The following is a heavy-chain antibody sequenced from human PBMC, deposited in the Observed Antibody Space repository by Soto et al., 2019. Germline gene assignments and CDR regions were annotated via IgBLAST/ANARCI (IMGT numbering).Heavy chain of an antibody. CDR1: GGSISSGGYY. Sequence: QVQLQESGPGLVKPSQTLSLTCTVSGGSISSGGYYWSWIRQHPGKGLEWIGYIYYSGSTYYNPSLKRRVTISVDTSKNQFSLELSSVTAAETAVYYCARDRGGGMVRGGLNWFDPWGQGTLVTVSS. V-gene: IGHV4-31*03. CDR3: ARDRGGGMVRGGLNWFDP. J-gene: IGHJ5*02. D-gene: IGHD3-10*01. CDR2: IYYSGST.